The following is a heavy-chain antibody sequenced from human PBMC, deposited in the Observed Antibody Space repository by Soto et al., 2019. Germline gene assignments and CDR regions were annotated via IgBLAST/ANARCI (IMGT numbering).Heavy chain of an antibody. Sequence: QVQLQQWGTKLSKPSETLSHTCAVYGGSFSGYYWSWIRQPPGKGLEWIGEIDHSGGTNYNPSLKSRVTLSVDTSNSQFSLKLSSVTAADTARYYCARGRLGGAANWGQGTLVIVSS. CDR2: IDHSGGT. CDR3: ARGRLGGAAN. V-gene: IGHV4-34*01. J-gene: IGHJ4*02. D-gene: IGHD3-16*01. CDR1: GGSFSGYY.